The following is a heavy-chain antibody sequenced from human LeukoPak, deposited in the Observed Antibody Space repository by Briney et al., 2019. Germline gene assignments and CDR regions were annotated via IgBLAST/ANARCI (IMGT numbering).Heavy chain of an antibody. J-gene: IGHJ3*02. CDR2: INPNSGGT. D-gene: IGHD2-8*01. CDR3: AREAGYCTNGVCYKAAFDI. CDR1: GYTFTGYY. V-gene: IGHV1-2*02. Sequence: ASVKVSCKASGYTFTGYYMHWVRQAPGQGLEWMGWINPNSGGTNYAQKFQGRVTMTRDTSISTAYMELSRLRSDDTAVYYCAREAGYCTNGVCYKAAFDIWGQGTMVTVSS.